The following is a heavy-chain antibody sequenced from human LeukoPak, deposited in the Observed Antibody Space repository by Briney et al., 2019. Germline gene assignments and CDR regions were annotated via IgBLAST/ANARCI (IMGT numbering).Heavy chain of an antibody. CDR1: GFTFSDYW. D-gene: IGHD3-16*01. CDR3: ARAGAYRFDS. Sequence: GGSLRLSCAASGFTFSDYWMHWVRQAPGKGLVWVSIINTDTRGTYYADSVKGRFTISRDNAKNTLYLQMNSLTAEDTAVYYCARAGAYRFDSWGQGTLVTVSS. CDR2: INTDTRGT. V-gene: IGHV3-74*01. J-gene: IGHJ4*02.